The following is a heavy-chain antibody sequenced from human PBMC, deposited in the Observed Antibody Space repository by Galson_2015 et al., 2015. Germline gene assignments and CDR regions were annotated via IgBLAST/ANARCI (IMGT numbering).Heavy chain of an antibody. Sequence: SLRLSCAASGFTFSSYSMNWVRQAPGKGLEWVSSIGSSSSYIYYADSVKGRFTISRDNAKNSLYLQMNSLRAEDTAVYYCARDIGRRLNYWGQGTLVTVSS. J-gene: IGHJ4*02. D-gene: IGHD3-16*02. V-gene: IGHV3-21*01. CDR1: GFTFSSYS. CDR2: IGSSSSYI. CDR3: ARDIGRRLNY.